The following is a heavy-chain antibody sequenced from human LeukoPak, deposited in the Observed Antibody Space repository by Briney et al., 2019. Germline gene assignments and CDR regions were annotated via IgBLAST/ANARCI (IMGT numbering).Heavy chain of an antibody. V-gene: IGHV3-23*01. Sequence: GGSLRLSCLTSGFTFSSYAMSWVRQAPGKGLEWVSAISGSGGSTYYTDSMKGRFTISRDNSKNTLYLQMNSLRAEDTAVYYCALHYYDSSGHLDYWGQGTLVTVSS. J-gene: IGHJ4*02. CDR3: ALHYYDSSGHLDY. CDR2: ISGSGGST. D-gene: IGHD3-22*01. CDR1: GFTFSSYA.